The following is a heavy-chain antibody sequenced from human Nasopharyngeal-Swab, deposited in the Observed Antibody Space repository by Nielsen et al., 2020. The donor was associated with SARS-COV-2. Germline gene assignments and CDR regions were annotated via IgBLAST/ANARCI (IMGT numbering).Heavy chain of an antibody. CDR1: GFSLSTSGVA. V-gene: IGHV2-5*02. CDR2: IYWDDSK. CDR3: IYRPLDV. Sequence: SGPTLVKPTQTLTLTCTFSGFSLSTSGVAVGWIRQPPGKALEWLALIYWDDSKRHSPSLKSRLTITKDTSKNQVVLTMTNVDPVDTATYYCIYRPLDVRGQGTTVTVSS. J-gene: IGHJ6*02.